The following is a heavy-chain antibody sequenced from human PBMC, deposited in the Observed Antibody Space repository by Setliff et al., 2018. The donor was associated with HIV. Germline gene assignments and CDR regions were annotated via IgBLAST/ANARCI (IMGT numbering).Heavy chain of an antibody. D-gene: IGHD1-1*01. V-gene: IGHV1-2*02. CDR1: GYTFTDYF. J-gene: IGHJ4*02. CDR3: ARQLSNSLDY. CDR2: FSPHNGST. Sequence: GASVKVSCKASGYTFTDYFIHWVRQAPGRGLEWMGWFSPHNGSTKTTRNFRGRVTMTRDTSINTAYMELSGVRSDDTAIYFCARQLSNSLDYWGQGTLVTVSS.